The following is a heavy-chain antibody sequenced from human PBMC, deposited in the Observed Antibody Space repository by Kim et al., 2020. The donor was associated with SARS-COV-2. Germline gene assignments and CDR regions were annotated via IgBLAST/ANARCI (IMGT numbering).Heavy chain of an antibody. CDR2: VRANGEIT. CDR3: VRLPTVIVARYFDY. D-gene: IGHD6-6*01. CDR1: GFTFGNYA. V-gene: IGHV3-23*01. Sequence: GGSLRLSCAASGFTFGNYAMSWVRQAPGKGLEWVSVVRANGEITDYADSVKGRFTISRDNSKNTLYLQMNSLRVEDTAIYYCVRLPTVIVARYFDYWGQG. J-gene: IGHJ4*02.